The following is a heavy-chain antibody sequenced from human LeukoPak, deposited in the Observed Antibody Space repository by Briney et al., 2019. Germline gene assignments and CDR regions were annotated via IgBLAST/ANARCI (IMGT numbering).Heavy chain of an antibody. D-gene: IGHD6-19*01. CDR3: ARLVPRIAVVDY. J-gene: IGHJ4*02. Sequence: SETLSLTCTVSGGSISSYYWSWIRQPPGKGLEWIGYIYYSGSTNYNPSLKSRVTISVDTSKNQFSLKLSSVTAAVTAVYYCARLVPRIAVVDYWGQGTLVTVSS. CDR2: IYYSGST. CDR1: GGSISSYY. V-gene: IGHV4-59*08.